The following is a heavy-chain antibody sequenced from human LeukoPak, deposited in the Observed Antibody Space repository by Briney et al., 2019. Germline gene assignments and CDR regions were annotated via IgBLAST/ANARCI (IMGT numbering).Heavy chain of an antibody. D-gene: IGHD1-26*01. V-gene: IGHV3-30*02. Sequence: GGSLRLSCAASGFTFSSYGMHWVRQAPGKGLEWVAFIRYDGSNKYYADSVKGRFTISRDNSKNTLYLRMNSLRAEDTAVYYCAKDSGSYFLAFDIWGQGTMVTVSS. CDR1: GFTFSSYG. CDR3: AKDSGSYFLAFDI. CDR2: IRYDGSNK. J-gene: IGHJ3*02.